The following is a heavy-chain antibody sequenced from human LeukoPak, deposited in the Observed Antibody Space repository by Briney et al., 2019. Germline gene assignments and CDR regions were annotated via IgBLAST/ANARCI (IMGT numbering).Heavy chain of an antibody. Sequence: GGSPRLSCAASGFTFSSYSMNWVRQAPGKGLEWVSYISSSSSTIYYADSVKGRFTISRDNAKNSLYLQMNSLRAEDTAVYYCARAPLPDYYDSSGYSLWGQGTLVTVSS. CDR3: ARAPLPDYYDSSGYSL. CDR2: ISSSSSTI. V-gene: IGHV3-48*01. D-gene: IGHD3-22*01. J-gene: IGHJ4*02. CDR1: GFTFSSYS.